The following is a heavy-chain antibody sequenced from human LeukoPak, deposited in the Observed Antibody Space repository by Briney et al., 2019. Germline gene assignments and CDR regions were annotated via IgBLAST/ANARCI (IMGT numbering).Heavy chain of an antibody. Sequence: PGGSLRLSCAASGFTVSSSYMSWVRQAPGKGLEWVSVIYSGGFTYYADSVKGRFTISRDNAQNSLFLQMNSLRAEDTAVYYCTRSGAFCSGEDCYSGRTWFDPWGQGTLVTISS. J-gene: IGHJ5*02. CDR1: GFTVSSSY. V-gene: IGHV3-53*01. D-gene: IGHD2-15*01. CDR2: IYSGGFT. CDR3: TRSGAFCSGEDCYSGRTWFDP.